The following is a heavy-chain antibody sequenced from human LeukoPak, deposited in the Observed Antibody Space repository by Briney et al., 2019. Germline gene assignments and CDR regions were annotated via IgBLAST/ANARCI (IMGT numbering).Heavy chain of an antibody. CDR3: ARAPDYPGPIERRGGAFDI. V-gene: IGHV4-59*12. D-gene: IGHD1-1*01. Sequence: PSETLSLTCTVSGGSISSYYWSWIRQPPGKGLEWIGYIYYSGSTNYNPSLKSRVTISVDTSKNQSSLKLSSVTAADTAVYYCARAPDYPGPIERRGGAFDIWGQGTMVTVSS. CDR1: GGSISSYY. CDR2: IYYSGST. J-gene: IGHJ3*02.